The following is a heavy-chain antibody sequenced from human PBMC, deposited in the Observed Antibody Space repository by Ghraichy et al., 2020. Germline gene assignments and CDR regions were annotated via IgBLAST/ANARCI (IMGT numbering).Heavy chain of an antibody. J-gene: IGHJ4*02. D-gene: IGHD1-26*01. CDR3: ARHDSGGTYPLDS. V-gene: IGHV4-59*08. CDR1: GGSLNSYY. CDR2: IHNSGRN. Sequence: SETLSLTCTVSGGSLNSYYWSWIRQSPGKGLEWIAWIHNSGRNKYNPSLESRVTISLDTSKNQFSLRLNSVTAADTAVYYCARHDSGGTYPLDSWGQGTLVTVSS.